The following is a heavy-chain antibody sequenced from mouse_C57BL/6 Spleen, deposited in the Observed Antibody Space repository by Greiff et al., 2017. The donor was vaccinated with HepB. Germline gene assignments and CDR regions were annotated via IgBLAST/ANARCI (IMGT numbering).Heavy chain of an antibody. V-gene: IGHV1-34*01. J-gene: IGHJ2*01. CDR2: IYPNNGGN. CDR1: GYTFTDYY. Sequence: VQLQQSGPELVKPGASVQMSCKTSGYTFTDYYMHWVKQSHGKSLEWIGYIYPNNGGNGYNQKFKGKATLTVDKSSSTAYMELRSLTSEDSAVYYCARSKVSIYYDSDGFDYCGEGTTPIVSS. CDR3: ARSKVSIYYDSDGFDY. D-gene: IGHD2-4*01.